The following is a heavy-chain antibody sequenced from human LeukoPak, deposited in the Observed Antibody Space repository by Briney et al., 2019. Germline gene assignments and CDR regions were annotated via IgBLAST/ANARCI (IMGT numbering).Heavy chain of an antibody. Sequence: GGSLRLSCAASGFTSSSYWMSWVRQAPGKGLEWVANIKQDGSEKYYVDSVKGRFTISRDNAKNSLYLQMNSLRAEDTAVYYCAREGGPGAYFDYWGQGTLVTVSS. J-gene: IGHJ4*02. D-gene: IGHD7-27*01. CDR1: GFTSSSYW. V-gene: IGHV3-7*01. CDR2: IKQDGSEK. CDR3: AREGGPGAYFDY.